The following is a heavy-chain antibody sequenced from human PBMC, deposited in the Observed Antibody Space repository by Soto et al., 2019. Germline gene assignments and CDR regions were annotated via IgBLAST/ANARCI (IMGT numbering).Heavy chain of an antibody. CDR3: AREVRDFWSGFFYGMDV. J-gene: IGHJ6*02. CDR2: INPNSGGT. CDR1: GYTFTGYY. D-gene: IGHD3-3*01. Sequence: GASVKVSCKASGYTFTGYYMHWVRQAPGQGLEWMGWINPNSGGTNYAQKFQGWVTMTRDTSISTAYMELSRLRSDDTAVYYCAREVRDFWSGFFYGMDVWGQGTTVTVSS. V-gene: IGHV1-2*04.